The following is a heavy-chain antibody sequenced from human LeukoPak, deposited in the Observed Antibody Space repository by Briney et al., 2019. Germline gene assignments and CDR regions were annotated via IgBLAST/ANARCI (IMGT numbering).Heavy chain of an antibody. CDR1: GFTFSSYG. D-gene: IGHD1-1*01. J-gene: IGHJ4*02. Sequence: GGSLRLSCAASGFTFSSYGMSWVRQAPGKGLEWVSAISGSGGSTYYADSVKGRFTISRDNAKNSLYLQMNSLRAEDTAVYYCARAHQNWYYFDYWGQGTLVTVSS. V-gene: IGHV3-23*01. CDR3: ARAHQNWYYFDY. CDR2: ISGSGGST.